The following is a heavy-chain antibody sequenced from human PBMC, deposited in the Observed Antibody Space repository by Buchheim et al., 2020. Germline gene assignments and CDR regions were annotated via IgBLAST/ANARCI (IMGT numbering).Heavy chain of an antibody. CDR2: ISYDGRNK. V-gene: IGHV3-30*18. CDR1: GLNFSTYG. Sequence: VQLLESGGGLVQPGGSLRLSCVVSGLNFSTYGMDWVRQAPGKGLEWVALISYDGRNKFYADSVKGRFTISRDNSQNTLFLQMNGLRTEDTALYYCAKAITKIVDAIDYWGQGTL. J-gene: IGHJ4*02. CDR3: AKAITKIVDAIDY. D-gene: IGHD3-22*01.